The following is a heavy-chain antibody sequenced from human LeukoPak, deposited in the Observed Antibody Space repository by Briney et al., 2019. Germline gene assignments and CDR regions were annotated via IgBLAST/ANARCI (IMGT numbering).Heavy chain of an antibody. D-gene: IGHD4-17*01. Sequence: GGSLRLSCAASGFTFSDYWLHWVRQAPGKGLVWVSRINSDGRNIRYADSVKGRFTISRDNAKNTLYLQMNSLTPEDTAVYYCAREGALGYGHYTYDYWGQGTLVTVSS. CDR3: AREGALGYGHYTYDY. CDR2: INSDGRNI. J-gene: IGHJ4*02. V-gene: IGHV3-74*01. CDR1: GFTFSDYW.